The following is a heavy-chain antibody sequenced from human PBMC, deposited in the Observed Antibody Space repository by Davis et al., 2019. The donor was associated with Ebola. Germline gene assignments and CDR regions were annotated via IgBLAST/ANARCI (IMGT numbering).Heavy chain of an antibody. D-gene: IGHD6-19*01. CDR3: ARDTTYSSGSDI. J-gene: IGHJ3*02. CDR2: INAGNGNT. CDR1: GGTFSSYG. Sequence: ASVKVSCKASGGTFSSYGISWVRQAPGQRLEWMGWINAGNGNTKYSQKFQGRVTITRDTSASTAYMELSSLRSEDTAVYYCARDTTYSSGSDIWGQGTMVTVSS. V-gene: IGHV1-3*01.